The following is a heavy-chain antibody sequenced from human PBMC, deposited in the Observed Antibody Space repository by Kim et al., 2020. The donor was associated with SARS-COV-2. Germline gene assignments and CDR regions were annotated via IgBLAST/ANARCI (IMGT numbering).Heavy chain of an antibody. CDR1: GYTFKGFS. J-gene: IGHJ4*02. V-gene: IGHV1-2*06. D-gene: IGHD3-3*01. Sequence: ASVKVSCKTTGYTFKGFSIHWVRQAHGLGLEWVGRINPNTGASFLAQRFQGRVTMTRDTSINTAYMELRSLTSDDTAIYFCARAQQSVVGYYPDYWGQGTLVTVSS. CDR3: ARAQQSVVGYYPDY. CDR2: INPNTGAS.